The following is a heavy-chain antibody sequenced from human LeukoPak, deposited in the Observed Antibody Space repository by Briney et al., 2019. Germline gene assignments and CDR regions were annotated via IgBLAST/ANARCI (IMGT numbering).Heavy chain of an antibody. CDR3: AKDAVWGSSPGIVVVIRYFDY. Sequence: GASLRLSCAASGFTFSSYAMSWVRQAPGKGLEWVSAISGSGGSTYYADSVKGRFTISRDNSKNTLHLQMNSLRAEDTAVYYCAKDAVWGSSPGIVVVIRYFDYWGQGTLVTVSS. CDR2: ISGSGGST. J-gene: IGHJ4*02. CDR1: GFTFSSYA. D-gene: IGHD3-22*01. V-gene: IGHV3-23*01.